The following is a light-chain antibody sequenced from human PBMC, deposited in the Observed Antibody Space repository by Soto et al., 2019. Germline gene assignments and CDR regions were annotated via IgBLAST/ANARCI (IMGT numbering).Light chain of an antibody. V-gene: IGLV1-51*01. Sequence: QCVLTQPPSVSAAPGQEVTIACSGSNSNIGIEYVAWYQHVPGTAPKLVIYDNDKRPSGIPDRFSGSKSGTSATLGITGLQTGDEADYYCGTWDNSLGAVVFGGGTKLTVL. J-gene: IGLJ3*02. CDR2: DND. CDR3: GTWDNSLGAVV. CDR1: NSNIGIEY.